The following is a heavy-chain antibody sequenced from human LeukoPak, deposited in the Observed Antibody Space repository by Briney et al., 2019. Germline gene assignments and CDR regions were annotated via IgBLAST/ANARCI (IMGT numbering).Heavy chain of an antibody. Sequence: ASVKVSCKASGYTFTSYGISWVRQAPRQGLEWMGWINTNTGNPTYAQGFTGRFVFSLDTSVSTAYLQISSLKAEDTAVYYCARKSVAATPRDIVYQYYSMDVWGKGTTVTVSS. V-gene: IGHV7-4-1*02. CDR3: ARKSVAATPRDIVYQYYSMDV. J-gene: IGHJ6*03. CDR2: INTNTGNP. D-gene: IGHD2-15*01. CDR1: GYTFTSYG.